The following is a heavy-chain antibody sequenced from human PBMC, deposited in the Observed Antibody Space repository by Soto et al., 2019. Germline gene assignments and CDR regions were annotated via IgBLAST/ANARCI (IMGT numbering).Heavy chain of an antibody. V-gene: IGHV3-23*01. D-gene: IGHD3-22*01. J-gene: IGHJ4*02. Sequence: GESLKISCAASGFTFNIYAMAWVRQAPGKGLEWVSAISRYGDFTYYADSVEGRFTISRDNSKNTLYLQMNSLRAEDTALYYCAKDRYLDHDSRGYLFDNWGQGTLVTVSS. CDR2: ISRYGDFT. CDR3: AKDRYLDHDSRGYLFDN. CDR1: GFTFNIYA.